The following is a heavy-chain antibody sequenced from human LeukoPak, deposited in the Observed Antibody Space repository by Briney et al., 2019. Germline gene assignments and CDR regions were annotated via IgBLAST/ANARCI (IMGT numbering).Heavy chain of an antibody. Sequence: ASVKVSCKASGGTFSSYAISWVRQAPGQGLEWMGWISAYNGNTNYAQKLQGRVTMTTDTSTSTAYMELRSLRSDDTAVCYCARDGVGGVVVPAAYYWGQGTLVTVSS. CDR3: ARDGVGGVVVPAAYY. CDR1: GGTFSSYA. D-gene: IGHD2-2*01. V-gene: IGHV1-18*01. J-gene: IGHJ4*02. CDR2: ISAYNGNT.